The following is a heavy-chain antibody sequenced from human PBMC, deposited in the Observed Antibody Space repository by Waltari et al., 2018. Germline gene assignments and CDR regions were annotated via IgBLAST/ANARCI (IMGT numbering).Heavy chain of an antibody. CDR2: IYWNDDT. V-gene: IGHV2-5*01. J-gene: IGHJ4*02. CDR1: GFSLSTSGVG. CDR3: AHRRGYYYDSSGYYYPPRVDY. D-gene: IGHD3-22*01. Sequence: QITLKESGPTLVKPTQTLTLTCTFSGFSLSTSGVGVGWIRQPPGKALEWLALIYWNDDTRYSPALKSRLTITKDTSKNQVVLTMTNMDPVDTATYYCAHRRGYYYDSSGYYYPPRVDYWGQGTLVTVSS.